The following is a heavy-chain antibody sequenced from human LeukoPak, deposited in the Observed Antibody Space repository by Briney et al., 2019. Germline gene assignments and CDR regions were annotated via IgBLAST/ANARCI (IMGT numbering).Heavy chain of an antibody. CDR1: GGSITNH. CDR3: ARDGYSGNDGL. V-gene: IGHV4-59*01. D-gene: IGHD5-12*01. J-gene: IGHJ4*02. Sequence: SETLSLTCTVSGGSITNHWGWIRQPPGKGLEWIGYIYHSGSTKYNPSLKSRVTISVDTSKNQFSLKLSSVTAADTAVYYCARDGYSGNDGLWGQGTLVTVSS. CDR2: IYHSGST.